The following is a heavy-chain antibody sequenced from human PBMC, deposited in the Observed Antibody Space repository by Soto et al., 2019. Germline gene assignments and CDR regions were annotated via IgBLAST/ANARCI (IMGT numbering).Heavy chain of an antibody. Sequence: ASVKVSCKASGYTFTGYYMHWVRQAPGQGLEWMRWINPNSGGTNYAQKSQGWVTMTRDTSISTAYMELSRLRSDDTAVYYCARSYQLLDPYYYYYGMDVWGQGTTVTVSS. CDR3: ARSYQLLDPYYYYYGMDV. V-gene: IGHV1-2*04. CDR2: INPNSGGT. D-gene: IGHD2-2*02. J-gene: IGHJ6*02. CDR1: GYTFTGYY.